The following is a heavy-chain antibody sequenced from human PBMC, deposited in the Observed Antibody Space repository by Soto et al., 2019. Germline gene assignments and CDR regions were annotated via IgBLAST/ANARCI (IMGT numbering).Heavy chain of an antibody. D-gene: IGHD3-16*01. CDR3: ARDEGDGMDV. Sequence: SETLSLTCTVSGGPISSYYWSWIRQPPGKGLEWIGYIYYSGSTNYNPSLKSRVTISVDTSKNQFSLKLSSVTAADTAVYYCARDEGDGMDVWGQGTTVTVSS. J-gene: IGHJ6*02. V-gene: IGHV4-59*01. CDR2: IYYSGST. CDR1: GGPISSYY.